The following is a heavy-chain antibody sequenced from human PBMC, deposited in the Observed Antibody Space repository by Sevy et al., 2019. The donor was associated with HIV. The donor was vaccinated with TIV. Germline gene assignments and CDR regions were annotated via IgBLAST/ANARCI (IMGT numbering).Heavy chain of an antibody. J-gene: IGHJ4*02. V-gene: IGHV1-69*13. CDR3: VRGGGNGWYYFDY. CDR2: IIPVFGTT. Sequence: ASVKVSCKASGVTFNSYSFSWVRQAPGQGLEWMGGIIPVFGTTNYAQKFLGRVTITADESTKTAYMELSSLRSEDTAVYYWVRGGGNGWYYFDYWGQETLVTVSS. D-gene: IGHD6-19*01. CDR1: GVTFNSYS.